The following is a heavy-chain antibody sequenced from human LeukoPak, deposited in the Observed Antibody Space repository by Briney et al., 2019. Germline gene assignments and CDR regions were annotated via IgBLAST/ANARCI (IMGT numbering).Heavy chain of an antibody. CDR3: ARELEYSSSSDY. CDR2: IKQDGSEK. V-gene: IGHV3-7*01. CDR1: GFTFSCYW. D-gene: IGHD6-6*01. Sequence: GGSLRLSCAASGFTFSCYWMSWVRQAPGKGLEWVANIKQDGSEKYYVDSVKGRFTISRDNAKNSLYLQMNSLRAEDTAVYYCARELEYSSSSDYWGQGTLVTVSS. J-gene: IGHJ4*02.